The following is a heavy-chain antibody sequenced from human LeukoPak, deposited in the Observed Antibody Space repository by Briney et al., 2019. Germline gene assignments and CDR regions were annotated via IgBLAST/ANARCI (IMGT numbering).Heavy chain of an antibody. V-gene: IGHV3-9*01. CDR3: AKDESGWFDP. CDR2: ISWNSGSI. D-gene: IGHD6-25*01. CDR1: GFTFDDYA. J-gene: IGHJ5*02. Sequence: GGSLRLSCAASGFTFDDYAMHWVRQAPGKGLEWVSGISWNSGSIGYADSVKGRFTIPRDNAKNSLYLQMNSLRAEDTALYYCAKDESGWFDPWGQGTLVTVSS.